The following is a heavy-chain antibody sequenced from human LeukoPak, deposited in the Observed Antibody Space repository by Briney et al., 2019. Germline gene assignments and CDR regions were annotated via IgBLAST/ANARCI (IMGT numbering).Heavy chain of an antibody. CDR2: IIPIFVIS. CDR3: ARDTRARGYCSGGSCSYFDY. D-gene: IGHD2-15*01. Sequence: ASVKVSCKASGGTFTSYAISWVRQAPGHGLEWMGRIIPIFVISNYAQKFLGRVTITADKSTSTAYMELSSLRSEDTAGYYCARDTRARGYCSGGSCSYFDYWGQGTLVTVSS. V-gene: IGHV1-69*04. J-gene: IGHJ4*02. CDR1: GGTFTSYA.